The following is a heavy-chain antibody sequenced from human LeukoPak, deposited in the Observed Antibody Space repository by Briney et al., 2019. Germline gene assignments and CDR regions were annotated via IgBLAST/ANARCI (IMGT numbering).Heavy chain of an antibody. Sequence: GGSLRPSCAASGFTFSSYSMNWVRQAPGKGLEWVSYISSSSSTIYYADSVKGRFTISRDNAKNSLYLQMNSLRAEDTAVYYCARDLYGSGSNTYYFDYWGQGTLVTVSS. CDR3: ARDLYGSGSNTYYFDY. CDR2: ISSSSSTI. CDR1: GFTFSSYS. V-gene: IGHV3-48*01. D-gene: IGHD3-10*01. J-gene: IGHJ4*02.